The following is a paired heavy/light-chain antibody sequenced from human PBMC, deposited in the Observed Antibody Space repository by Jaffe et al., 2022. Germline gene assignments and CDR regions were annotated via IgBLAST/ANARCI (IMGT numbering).Heavy chain of an antibody. Sequence: QVQLVESGGGVVQPGGSLRLSCAASGFPFSTYGMHWLRQAPGKGLEWVSFLWYESNNKYYADSVKGRFTISRDNSKNTLFLQMNSLRAEDTAVYYCAKLHTSGPTSRAIDYWGQGTLVTVSS. J-gene: IGHJ4*02. CDR3: AKLHTSGPTSRAIDY. D-gene: IGHD3-22*01. CDR1: GFPFSTYG. CDR2: LWYESNNK. V-gene: IGHV3-30*02.
Light chain of an antibody. V-gene: IGLV8-61*01. CDR2: NTD. J-gene: IGLJ3*02. CDR3: VLYMGSGIWV. Sequence: VVTQEPSFSVSPGGTVTLTCVLNSGSVSTSNYPSWYQQTPGQAPRTLIYNTDTRSSGVPDRFAGSILGNKAALTITGAQADDESDYYCVLYMGSGIWVFGGGTKLAVL. CDR1: SGSVSTSNY.